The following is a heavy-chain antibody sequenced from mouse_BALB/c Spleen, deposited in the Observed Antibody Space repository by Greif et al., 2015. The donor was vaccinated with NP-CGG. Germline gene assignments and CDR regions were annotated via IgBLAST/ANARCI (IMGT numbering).Heavy chain of an antibody. V-gene: IGHV1-69*02. Sequence: VQGVESGAELVKPGASVKLSCKASGYTFTSYWMHWVKQRPGQGLEWIGEIDPSDSYTNYNQKFKGKATLTVDKSSSTAYMQLSSLTSEDSAVYYCARQGYGFKAMDYWGQGTSVTVSS. J-gene: IGHJ4*01. CDR2: IDPSDSYT. D-gene: IGHD1-1*02. CDR1: GYTFTSYW. CDR3: ARQGYGFKAMDY.